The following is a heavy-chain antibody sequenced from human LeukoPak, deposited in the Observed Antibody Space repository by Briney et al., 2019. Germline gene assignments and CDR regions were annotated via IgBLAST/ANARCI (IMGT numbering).Heavy chain of an antibody. CDR1: GFTFSGCG. CDR3: AKDLGNSFDY. J-gene: IGHJ4*02. CDR2: IQYDGSDK. D-gene: IGHD4-23*01. V-gene: IGHV3-30*02. Sequence: GGSLRLSCAASGFTFSGCGMHWVRQAPGKGLEWVAFIQYDGSDKYYADSVKGRFTISRDNSKNTLYLQMNSLRAEDTAVYYCAKDLGNSFDYWGQGTLVTVSS.